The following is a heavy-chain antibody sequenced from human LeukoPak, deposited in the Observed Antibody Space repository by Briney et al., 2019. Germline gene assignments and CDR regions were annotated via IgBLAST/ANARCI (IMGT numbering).Heavy chain of an antibody. CDR3: ARHRGRGSYSLIDY. D-gene: IGHD1-26*01. CDR1: GASISSSSYY. Sequence: AETLSLTCPVAGASISSSSYYWGWIRQPPGKGLEWFVSIDYSGTTYYNPCLESPVTITVDTSNNQFSLKLSSVTAADTAVYYCARHRGRGSYSLIDYWGQGTLVTVSS. V-gene: IGHV4-39*01. J-gene: IGHJ4*02. CDR2: IDYSGTT.